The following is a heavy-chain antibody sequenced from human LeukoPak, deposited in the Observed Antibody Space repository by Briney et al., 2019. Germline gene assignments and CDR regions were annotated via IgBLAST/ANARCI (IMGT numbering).Heavy chain of an antibody. V-gene: IGHV5-51*01. CDR3: ARRFSDCSGSSCHGYGLDF. CDR2: IYPGDSDT. CDR1: GYSFTSYW. D-gene: IGHD2-15*01. Sequence: RGESLKISCKGSGYSFTSYWIGWVRQMPGKGLECMGIIYPGDSDTRYSPSFQGQVTISADKSISTAYLQWSSLKASDTAMYYCARRFSDCSGSSCHGYGLDFWGQGTLVTVSS. J-gene: IGHJ4*02.